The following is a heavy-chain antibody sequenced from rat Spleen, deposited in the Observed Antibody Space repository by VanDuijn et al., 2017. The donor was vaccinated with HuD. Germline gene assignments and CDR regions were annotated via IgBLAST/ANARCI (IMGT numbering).Heavy chain of an antibody. CDR2: ISYDGRRI. J-gene: IGHJ2*01. Sequence: EVQLVESGGGLVQPGRSLKLSCAASGFTFSDYNMAWVRQAPKKGLEWVATISYDGRRIYYRDSVKGRFTISRDNAKSSLYLQMDSLRSEDTATYYCARHVYNSYFDYWGQGVMVTVSS. V-gene: IGHV5-7*01. CDR3: ARHVYNSYFDY. CDR1: GFTFSDYN. D-gene: IGHD1-4*01.